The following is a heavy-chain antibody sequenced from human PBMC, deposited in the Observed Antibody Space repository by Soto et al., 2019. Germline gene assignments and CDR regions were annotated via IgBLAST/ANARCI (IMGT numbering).Heavy chain of an antibody. V-gene: IGHV3-13*04. D-gene: IGHD3-22*01. J-gene: IGHJ4*02. Sequence: EVQLVESGGGLVQPGGSLRLSCSASGFTFSSYDMHWVRQGTGKGLEWVSAIGTTGDTYYAGSVKGRFTIFRENAKNSLYLHMNSLRAGDTAIYFCARAIGPILFDHWGQGTLVTVSS. CDR1: GFTFSSYD. CDR3: ARAIGPILFDH. CDR2: IGTTGDT.